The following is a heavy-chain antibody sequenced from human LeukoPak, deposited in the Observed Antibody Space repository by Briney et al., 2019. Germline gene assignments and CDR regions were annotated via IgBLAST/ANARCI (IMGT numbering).Heavy chain of an antibody. CDR1: GFTFSSYG. D-gene: IGHD6-13*01. Sequence: TGRSLRLSCAASGFTFSSYGMHWVRQAPGKGLEWVAVIWYDGSNKYYADSVKGRFTISRDNSKNTLYLQMNSLRAEDTAVYYCARDLLAAGTSDYWGQGTLVTVSS. CDR2: IWYDGSNK. CDR3: ARDLLAAGTSDY. J-gene: IGHJ4*02. V-gene: IGHV3-33*01.